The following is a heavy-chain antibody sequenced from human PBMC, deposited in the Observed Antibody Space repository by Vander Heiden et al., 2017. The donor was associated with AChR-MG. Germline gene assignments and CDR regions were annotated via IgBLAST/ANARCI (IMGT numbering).Heavy chain of an antibody. J-gene: IGHJ4*02. CDR2: IHPFDSDI. V-gene: IGHV5-51*01. CDR3: ARQDGRGLYYFDY. Sequence: EVQLVQSGAEVTKPGESLQISCKGSGDSFNSFWIALVRQMPGKGLEWMGIIHPFDSDIRYSPSFQGQVTISADKSITTAYLQWSSLKASDTAVYYCARQDGRGLYYFDYWGQGTLATVSS. CDR1: GDSFNSFW. D-gene: IGHD1-26*01.